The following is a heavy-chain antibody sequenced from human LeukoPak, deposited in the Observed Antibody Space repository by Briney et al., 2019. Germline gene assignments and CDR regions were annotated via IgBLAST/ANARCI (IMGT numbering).Heavy chain of an antibody. CDR1: GFTFSSYN. V-gene: IGHV3-21*04. J-gene: IGHJ4*02. CDR3: AKSFGPVIAAAGTGAD. Sequence: GGSLRPSCAASGFTFSSYNMNWVRQAPGKGLEWVSSITSSSSYIYYADSVKGRFTISRDNSKNTLYLQMNSLRAEDTAVYYCAKSFGPVIAAAGTGADWGQGILVTVSS. CDR2: ITSSSSYI. D-gene: IGHD6-13*01.